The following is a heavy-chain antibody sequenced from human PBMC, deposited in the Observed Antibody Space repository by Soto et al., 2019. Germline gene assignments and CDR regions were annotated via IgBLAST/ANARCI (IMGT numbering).Heavy chain of an antibody. D-gene: IGHD3-10*01. CDR3: ARVEGSGSSPDFDY. CDR1: GGTFSSYT. J-gene: IGHJ4*02. Sequence: SVKVSCKASGGTFSSYTISWVRQAPGQGLEWMGRIIPILGIANYARKFQGRVTITADKSTSTAYMELSSLRSEDTAVYYCARVEGSGSSPDFDYWGQGTLVTVSS. CDR2: IIPILGIA. V-gene: IGHV1-69*02.